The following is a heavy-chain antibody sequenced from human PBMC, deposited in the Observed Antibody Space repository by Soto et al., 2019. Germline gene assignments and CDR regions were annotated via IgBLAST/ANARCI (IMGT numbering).Heavy chain of an antibody. Sequence: SETLSLTCAVYGGSFSGYYWSWIRQPPGKGLEWIGEINHSGNTNYNPSLKSRVTISVDTSKNQFSLKLSSVTAADTAVYYCAILPQSIAARHGYYYGMDVWGQGTTVTVSS. V-gene: IGHV4-34*01. CDR2: INHSGNT. J-gene: IGHJ6*02. CDR3: AILPQSIAARHGYYYGMDV. D-gene: IGHD6-6*01. CDR1: GGSFSGYY.